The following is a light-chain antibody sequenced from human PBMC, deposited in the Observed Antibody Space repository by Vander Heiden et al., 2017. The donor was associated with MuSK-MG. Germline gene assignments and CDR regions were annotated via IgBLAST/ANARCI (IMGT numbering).Light chain of an antibody. J-gene: IGKJ1*01. CDR3: LQRYSMRWT. V-gene: IGKV1-39*01. Sequence: DIQMTQSSSSLSAYVGDRVTITCRTSQYINTYLNEYQQKSEKAANLLIYLASSLQSRVPSRFSGSATVTDFSLRMSSLQPKDIATYCSLQRYSMRWTFGQGTRVEFK. CDR1: QYINTY. CDR2: LAS.